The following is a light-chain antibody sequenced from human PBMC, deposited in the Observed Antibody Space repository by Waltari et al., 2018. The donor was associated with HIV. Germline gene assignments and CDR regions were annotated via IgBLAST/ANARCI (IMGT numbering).Light chain of an antibody. J-gene: IGLJ1*01. CDR3: SSYTTTSTLVV. CDR1: SSDVGGYNY. Sequence: QSALTQPASVSGSPGPSITISCTGTSSDVGGYNYLSWYQQHPGKAPKLMIYEVSNRPSGVSNRFSGSKSGNTASLTISGLQAEDEADYYCSSYTTTSTLVVFGTGTKVTVL. V-gene: IGLV2-14*01. CDR2: EVS.